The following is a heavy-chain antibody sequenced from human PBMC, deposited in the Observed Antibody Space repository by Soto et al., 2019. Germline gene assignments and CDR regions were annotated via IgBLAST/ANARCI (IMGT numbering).Heavy chain of an antibody. Sequence: PSENLSLTCAVYGGSSSGYYWSWIRQPPGKGLEWIGEINHSGSTNYNPSLKSRVTISVDTSKNQFSLKLSSVTAADTAVYYCARGVRSSSSVWFDAWGQGTRVT. CDR2: INHSGST. CDR1: GGSSSGYY. CDR3: ARGVRSSSSVWFDA. V-gene: IGHV4-34*01. D-gene: IGHD6-6*01. J-gene: IGHJ5*02.